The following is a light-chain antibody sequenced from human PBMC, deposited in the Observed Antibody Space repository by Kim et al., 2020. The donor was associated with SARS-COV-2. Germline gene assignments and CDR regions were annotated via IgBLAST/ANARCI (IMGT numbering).Light chain of an antibody. CDR1: QSVSSRY. CDR3: QQYGSSPPIT. V-gene: IGKV3-20*01. J-gene: IGKJ5*01. Sequence: PGERATLSCRASQSVSSRYLAWYQQKPGQAPRLLIYGASSRATGIPDRFSGSGSGTDFTLTISRLEPEDFAVYYCQQYGSSPPITFGQGTRLEIK. CDR2: GAS.